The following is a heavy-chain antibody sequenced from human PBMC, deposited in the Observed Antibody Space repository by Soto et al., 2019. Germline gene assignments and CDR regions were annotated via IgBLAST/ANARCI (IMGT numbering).Heavy chain of an antibody. D-gene: IGHD6-6*01. Sequence: LRLSCAASGFTFSDYYMSWIRQAPGKGLEWVSYISSSSSYTNYADSVKGRFTISRDNAKNSLYLQMNSLRAEDTAVYYCASSIADFDYWGQGTLVTVSS. CDR2: ISSSSSYT. J-gene: IGHJ4*02. CDR3: ASSIADFDY. CDR1: GFTFSDYY. V-gene: IGHV3-11*06.